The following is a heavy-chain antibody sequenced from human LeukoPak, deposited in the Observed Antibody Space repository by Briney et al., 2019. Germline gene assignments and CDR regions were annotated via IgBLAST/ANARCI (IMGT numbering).Heavy chain of an antibody. CDR2: IHPGDSDT. V-gene: IGHV5-51*01. CDR3: ARQGSSFDY. J-gene: IGHJ4*02. D-gene: IGHD6-13*01. CDR1: GYIFTTYW. Sequence: GESLKISCEGSGYIFTTYWIGWVRQVPGKGLEWMGIIHPGDSDTTYSPSFQGQVTISADKSINTAYLQWSSLKASDTAIYYCARQGSSFDYWGQGTLVTVSS.